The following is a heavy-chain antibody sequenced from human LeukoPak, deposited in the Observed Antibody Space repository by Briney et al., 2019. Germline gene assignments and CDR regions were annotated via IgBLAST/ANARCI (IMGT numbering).Heavy chain of an antibody. CDR3: ARDGYCSGGSCYSLYYYYYYMDV. D-gene: IGHD2-15*01. CDR2: IWYDGSNK. CDR1: GFTFSSYG. J-gene: IGHJ6*03. V-gene: IGHV3-33*01. Sequence: GGSLRLSCAASGFTFSSYGMHWVRQAPGKGLEWVAVIWYDGSNKYYADSVEGRFTISRDNSKNTLYLQMNSLRAEYTAVYYCARDGYCSGGSCYSLYYYYYYMDVWGKGTTVTVSS.